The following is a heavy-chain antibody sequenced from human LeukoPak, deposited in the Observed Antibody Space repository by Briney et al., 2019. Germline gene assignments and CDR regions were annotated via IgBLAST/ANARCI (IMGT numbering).Heavy chain of an antibody. CDR3: ASGYCTNAVCYSPLGQYNWFDP. CDR1: GGSIISSYW. Sequence: SGTLSLTCAVSGGSIISSYWWLRVRQPPGKGLEWIGEIYPRGTTNYNPSLERRVTISIDKSKNQFSLRLSSVTAADTAVYYCASGYCTNAVCYSPLGQYNWFDPWGQGTLVTVSS. CDR2: IYPRGTT. D-gene: IGHD2-8*01. V-gene: IGHV4-4*02. J-gene: IGHJ5*02.